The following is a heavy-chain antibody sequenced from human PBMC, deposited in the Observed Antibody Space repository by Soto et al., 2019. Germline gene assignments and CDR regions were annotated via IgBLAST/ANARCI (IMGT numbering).Heavy chain of an antibody. CDR2: ISGSGGST. D-gene: IGHD3-3*01. V-gene: IGHV3-23*01. CDR1: GFTFSSYA. Sequence: GGSLRLSCAASGFTFSSYAMSWVRQAPGKGLEWVSAISGSGGSTYYADSVKGRFTISRDNSKNTLYLQMNSLRAEDTAVYYCAKWHGRPTWNYYGMDVWGQGTTVTVSS. J-gene: IGHJ6*02. CDR3: AKWHGRPTWNYYGMDV.